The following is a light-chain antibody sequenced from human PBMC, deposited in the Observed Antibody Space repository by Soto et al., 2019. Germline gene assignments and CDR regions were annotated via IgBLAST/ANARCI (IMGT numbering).Light chain of an antibody. J-gene: IGKJ2*01. CDR2: DAT. Sequence: EIVLTQSPATLSLSPGERATLSCRASQSVSSYLAWYQQKPGQAPRLLIYDATHRATGIPARFSGSGSGTDFTLTISSLDPEDFAVYYCQQRSNWPMYTFGQGTKLEIK. CDR1: QSVSSY. CDR3: QQRSNWPMYT. V-gene: IGKV3-11*01.